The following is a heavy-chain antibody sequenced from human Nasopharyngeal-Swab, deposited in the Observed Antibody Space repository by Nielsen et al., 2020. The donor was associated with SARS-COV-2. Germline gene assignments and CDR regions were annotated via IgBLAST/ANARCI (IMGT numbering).Heavy chain of an antibody. CDR2: ISYDGSNK. CDR3: ARAAAGTYRNWFDP. D-gene: IGHD6-13*01. V-gene: IGHV3-30-3*01. Sequence: VRKMPGKGLEWVAVISYDGSNKYYADSVKGRFTISRDNSKNTLYLQMNSLRAEDTAVYYCARAAAGTYRNWFDPWGQGTLVTVSS. J-gene: IGHJ5*02.